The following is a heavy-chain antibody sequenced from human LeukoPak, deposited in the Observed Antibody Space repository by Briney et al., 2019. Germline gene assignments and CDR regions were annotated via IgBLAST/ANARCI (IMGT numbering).Heavy chain of an antibody. CDR3: GRGLRPVDY. V-gene: IGHV3-74*01. CDR1: GFTFSSYW. Sequence: TGGSLRLSCAASGFTFSSYWMHWVRQAPGKGLVWVSHIKSDGSRTNYADSAKGRFTISRDNAKNTVYLQMNCLRVEDTAVYYCGRGLRPVDYWGQGTLVTVSS. J-gene: IGHJ4*02. CDR2: IKSDGSRT.